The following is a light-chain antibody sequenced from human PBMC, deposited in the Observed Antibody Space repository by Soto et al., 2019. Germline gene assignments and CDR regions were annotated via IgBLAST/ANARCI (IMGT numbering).Light chain of an antibody. CDR2: STN. CDR1: SGSVSTSYY. J-gene: IGLJ3*02. CDR3: VLYLGSDIWV. V-gene: IGLV8-61*01. Sequence: QTVVTQEPSFSVSPGGTVTLTCGLSSGSVSTSYYPSWYQQTPGQAPRTLIFSTNTRSSGVPDLFSGSLLGNRAALTITVAQADDESDDYCVLYLGSDIWVFGGGTKLTVL.